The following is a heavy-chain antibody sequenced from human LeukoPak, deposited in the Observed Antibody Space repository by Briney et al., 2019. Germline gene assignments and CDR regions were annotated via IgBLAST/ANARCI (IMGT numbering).Heavy chain of an antibody. Sequence: PGGSLRLSCAASGFTFSSYEMNWVRQAPGKGLEWVSYISSSGSTIYYADSVKGRFTISRDNSKYSLYLQMNSLRAEDTALYYCARYTGGIFDYWGQGTLVTVSS. V-gene: IGHV3-48*03. D-gene: IGHD3-16*01. CDR2: ISSSGSTI. CDR1: GFTFSSYE. CDR3: ARYTGGIFDY. J-gene: IGHJ4*02.